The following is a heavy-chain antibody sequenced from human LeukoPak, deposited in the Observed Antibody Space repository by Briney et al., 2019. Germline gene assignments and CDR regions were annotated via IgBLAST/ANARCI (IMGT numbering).Heavy chain of an antibody. V-gene: IGHV1-3*01. Sequence: GASVKVSCKASGYTFTSYAMHWVRQAPGQRLEWMGWINAGNGNTKYSQKFQGRVTITRDTSASTAYMELSSLRSEDTAVYYCAREPEYSSSWYSDFDYWGQGTLVTVSS. CDR2: INAGNGNT. D-gene: IGHD6-13*01. CDR3: AREPEYSSSWYSDFDY. J-gene: IGHJ4*02. CDR1: GYTFTSYA.